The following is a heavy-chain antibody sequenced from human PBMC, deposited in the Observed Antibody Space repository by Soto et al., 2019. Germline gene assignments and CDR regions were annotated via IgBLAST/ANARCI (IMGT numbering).Heavy chain of an antibody. CDR3: ARDRARVVVPAAIRPYYYGMDV. V-gene: IGHV1-69*01. D-gene: IGHD2-2*02. Sequence: QVQLVQSGAEVKKPGSSVKVSRKASGGTFSSYAISWVRQAPGQGLEWMGGIIPIFGTANYAQKFQGRVTITADESTSTAYMELSSLRSEDTAVYYCARDRARVVVPAAIRPYYYGMDVWGQGTTVTVSS. CDR2: IIPIFGTA. J-gene: IGHJ6*02. CDR1: GGTFSSYA.